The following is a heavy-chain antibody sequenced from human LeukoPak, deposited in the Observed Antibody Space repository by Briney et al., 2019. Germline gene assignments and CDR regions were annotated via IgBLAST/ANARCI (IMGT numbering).Heavy chain of an antibody. V-gene: IGHV3-21*01. CDR2: IDGTSNYI. Sequence: GGSLRLSCAASGFTFSSHSMNWVRQAPGKGLEWVSSIDGTSNYIYYADSVKGRFTISRDNAKNSLYLQMNSLRAEDTAVYHCMMSLTAHYYYGMDVWGQGTTVTVSS. J-gene: IGHJ6*02. CDR1: GFTFSSHS. D-gene: IGHD2-21*02. CDR3: MMSLTAHYYYGMDV.